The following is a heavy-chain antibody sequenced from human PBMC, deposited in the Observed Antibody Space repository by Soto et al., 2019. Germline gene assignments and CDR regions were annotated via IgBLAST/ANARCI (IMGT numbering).Heavy chain of an antibody. V-gene: IGHV4-31*03. CDR1: GGSISSGGYY. J-gene: IGHJ5*02. Sequence: QVQLQETGPGLVKPSQTLSITCTVSGGSISSGGYYWSWIRQHPGKGLEWIGNIYYSGSTYYNPSLKSRVTISVDTSKNQFSLKLSSVTAADTAVYYCARSLRQWLVPWGQGTLVTVSS. CDR2: IYYSGST. CDR3: ARSLRQWLVP.